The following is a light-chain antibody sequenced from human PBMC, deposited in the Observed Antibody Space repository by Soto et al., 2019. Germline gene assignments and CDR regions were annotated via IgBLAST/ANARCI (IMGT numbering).Light chain of an antibody. CDR1: RSLLHSNGYNY. CDR2: LGS. CDR3: MQAQQTPPT. Sequence: DIVMTQSPLSLPVTPGEPASISCRSSRSLLHSNGYNYLDWYLQKPGQSPQLLIYLGSNRASGVPDRFNGSGSGTDITLKISRAEAEDVGVYYCMQAQQTPPTFGGGTKVEI. V-gene: IGKV2-28*01. J-gene: IGKJ4*01.